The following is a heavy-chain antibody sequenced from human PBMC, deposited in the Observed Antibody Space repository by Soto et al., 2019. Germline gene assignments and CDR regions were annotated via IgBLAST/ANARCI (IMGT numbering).Heavy chain of an antibody. CDR2: IKSKTAGGTV. V-gene: IGHV3-15*01. J-gene: IGHJ4*02. D-gene: IGHD5-12*01. CDR1: GFAFTDAW. Sequence: TGGSLRLSCAASGFAFTDAWMNWVRQAPGKGLEWVGLIKSKTAGGTVDCPAAVKGRFIISRDDSRNTLYLQINSLKTEDTAVYYCATAHPRGPDYWGQGTLVTVSS. CDR3: ATAHPRGPDY.